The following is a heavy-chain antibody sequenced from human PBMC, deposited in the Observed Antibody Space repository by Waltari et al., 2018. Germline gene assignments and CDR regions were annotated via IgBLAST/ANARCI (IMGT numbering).Heavy chain of an antibody. CDR1: GGSISSSNW. J-gene: IGHJ5*02. CDR2: IYHSGST. V-gene: IGHV4-4*02. CDR3: ARDPGLGSGYSWFDP. Sequence: QVQLQESGPGLVKPSGTLSLTCAVSGGSISSSNWWTWVRQPPGKGLEWIGEIYHSGSTNYNPSLKSRVTISVDKSKNQFSLKLSSVTAADTAVYYCARDPGLGSGYSWFDPWGQGTLVTVSS. D-gene: IGHD3-3*01.